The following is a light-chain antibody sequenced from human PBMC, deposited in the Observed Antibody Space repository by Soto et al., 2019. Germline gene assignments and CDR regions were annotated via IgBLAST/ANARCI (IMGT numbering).Light chain of an antibody. J-gene: IGLJ2*01. CDR2: GNS. CDR3: QSYDLSLSGVV. CDR1: RSNIGAGYD. Sequence: QSVLTQPPSVSGAPGQRVTISCTGSRSNIGAGYDVHWYQQLPGTAPKLLIDGNSNRPSVVPDRFSDSKSCTSASLAITGLQAEDEADYYCQSYDLSLSGVVFGGGTQLTVL. V-gene: IGLV1-40*01.